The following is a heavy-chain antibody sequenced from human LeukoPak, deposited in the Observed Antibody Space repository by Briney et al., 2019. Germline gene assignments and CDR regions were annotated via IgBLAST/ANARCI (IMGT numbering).Heavy chain of an antibody. CDR1: GGTFSSYA. Sequence: ASVKVSCTASGGTFSSYAISWVRQAPGQGLEWMGGIIPIFGTANYAQKFQGRVTITADESTSTAYMELSSLRSEDTAVYYCARDGGLERGVIPHFDYWGQGTLVTVSS. D-gene: IGHD3-10*01. J-gene: IGHJ4*02. CDR3: ARDGGLERGVIPHFDY. V-gene: IGHV1-69*13. CDR2: IIPIFGTA.